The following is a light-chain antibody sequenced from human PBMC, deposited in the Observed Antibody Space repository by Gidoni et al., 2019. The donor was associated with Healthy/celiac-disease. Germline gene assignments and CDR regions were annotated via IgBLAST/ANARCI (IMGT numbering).Light chain of an antibody. CDR1: QSVLYSPNNKNH. CDR3: QQYYSTPQT. V-gene: IGKV4-1*01. CDR2: WAS. J-gene: IGKJ2*01. Sequence: DIVMTQSPDSPAVSLGERATINCKSSQSVLYSPNNKNHLAWYQQNPGQPPKLPIYWASTRESGVPDRFSGSGSGTDFTLTISSLQAEDVAVYYCQQYYSTPQTFGQGTKLEIK.